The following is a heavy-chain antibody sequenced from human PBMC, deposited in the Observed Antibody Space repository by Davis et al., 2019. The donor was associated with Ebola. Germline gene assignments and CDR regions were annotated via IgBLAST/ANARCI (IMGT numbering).Heavy chain of an antibody. CDR2: IIPIFGTA. CDR1: GGTFSSYA. V-gene: IGHV1-69*06. D-gene: IGHD3-10*01. Sequence: AASVKVSCKASGGTFSSYAISWVRQAPGQGLEWMGGIIPIFGTANYAQKFQGRVTITADKSTSTAYMELSSLRSEDTAVYYCASRGYGSGSYNWFDPWGQGTLVTVSP. J-gene: IGHJ5*02. CDR3: ASRGYGSGSYNWFDP.